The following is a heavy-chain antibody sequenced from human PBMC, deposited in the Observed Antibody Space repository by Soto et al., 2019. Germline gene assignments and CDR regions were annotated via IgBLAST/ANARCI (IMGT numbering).Heavy chain of an antibody. Sequence: QITLNESGPTQVKPRQTLTLTCTFSGFSLTTSGVGVGWIRQSPGKAPEWLALIYWDDDNRYSPSLKSRLTLTNVTSNNEVVLTMADLDPADTATYYCAHRVLRTVFGLVTTTAIYFDFWGQGTPVAVSS. V-gene: IGHV2-5*02. CDR1: GFSLTTSGVG. D-gene: IGHD3-3*01. CDR3: AHRVLRTVFGLVTTTAIYFDF. CDR2: IYWDDDN. J-gene: IGHJ4*02.